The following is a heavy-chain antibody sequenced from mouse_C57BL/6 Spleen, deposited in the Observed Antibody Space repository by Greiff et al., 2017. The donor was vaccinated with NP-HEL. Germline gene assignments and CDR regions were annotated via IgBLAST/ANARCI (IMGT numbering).Heavy chain of an antibody. CDR1: GFSLTSYG. Sequence: VKLLESGPGLVAPSQSLSITCTVSGFSLTSYGVHWVRQPPGKGLEWLVVIWSDGSTTYNSALNTRLSISKDNSKSQVFLKMNSLQTDDTAVYYCARRGDYDNYYAMDGWGQGTSVTVSS. CDR3: ARRGDYDNYYAMDG. CDR2: IWSDGST. D-gene: IGHD2-4*01. V-gene: IGHV2-6*03. J-gene: IGHJ4*01.